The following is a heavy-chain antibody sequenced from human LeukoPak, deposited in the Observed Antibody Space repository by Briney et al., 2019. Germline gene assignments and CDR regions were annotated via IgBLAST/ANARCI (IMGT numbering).Heavy chain of an antibody. J-gene: IGHJ6*02. V-gene: IGHV3-33*01. CDR3: ARDRSRNYYYYGMDV. Sequence: PGGSLRLSCAASGFTFSSYGMHWVRQAPGKGLEWMAVIWYDGSNKYYADSVKGRFTISRDNSKNTLYLQMNSLRAEDTAVYYCARDRSRNYYYYGMDVWGQGTTVTVSS. CDR1: GFTFSSYG. CDR2: IWYDGSNK. D-gene: IGHD3-16*02.